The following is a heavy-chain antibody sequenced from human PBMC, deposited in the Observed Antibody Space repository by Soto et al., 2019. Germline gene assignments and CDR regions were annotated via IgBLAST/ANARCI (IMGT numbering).Heavy chain of an antibody. D-gene: IGHD6-6*01. CDR2: INPDSGGT. J-gene: IGHJ6*02. V-gene: IGHV1-2*04. CDR1: GYTFTGYY. CDR3: ARGTGRIAARPMVGYYYYGMDV. Sequence: ASVKVSCKXSGYTFTGYYMHWVRQAPGQGLEWMGWINPDSGGTNYAQKFQGWVTMTRDTSISTAYMELSRLRSDDTAVYYCARGTGRIAARPMVGYYYYGMDVWGQGTTVTVS.